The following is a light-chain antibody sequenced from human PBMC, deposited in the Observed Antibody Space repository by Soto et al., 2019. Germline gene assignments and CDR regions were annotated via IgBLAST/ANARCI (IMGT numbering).Light chain of an antibody. CDR3: HQYNNWRPYT. V-gene: IGKV3-15*01. Sequence: LMTQSPSTLSASAGERVTLSCRASQSISSNLAWYQQKPGQAPRILIYGASIIATGIPHRFSGSGSGTAFSLPISSRQYQDHAAYYCHQYNNWRPYTFGGGTKVEIK. CDR2: GAS. CDR1: QSISSN. J-gene: IGKJ4*01.